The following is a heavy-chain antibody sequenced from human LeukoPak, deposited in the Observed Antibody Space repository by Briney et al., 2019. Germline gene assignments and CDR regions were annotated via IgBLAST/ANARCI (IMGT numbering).Heavy chain of an antibody. V-gene: IGHV3-7*01. CDR3: ARDRGRTFGGVNDY. Sequence: GGSLRLSCAAPGFTFSSYWMSWVRQAPGKGLEWVANIKQDGSEKYYVDSVKGRFTISRDNAKNSLYLQMNSLRAEDTAVYYCARDRGRTFGGVNDYWGQGTLVTVSS. D-gene: IGHD3-16*01. CDR1: GFTFSSYW. CDR2: IKQDGSEK. J-gene: IGHJ4*02.